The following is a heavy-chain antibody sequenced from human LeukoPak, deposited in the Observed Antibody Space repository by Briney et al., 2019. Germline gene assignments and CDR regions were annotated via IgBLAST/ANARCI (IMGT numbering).Heavy chain of an antibody. CDR1: GFTFSNYG. Sequence: PGGSLRLSCTASGFTFSNYGMHWVRQAPGEGLEWVAVISYDGSNEYYADSVKGRFTISRDNSKNTLFLQMNSLRPEDTAVYHCAKVALFSGYYPPFDYWGQGTLVTVSS. CDR3: AKVALFSGYYPPFDY. J-gene: IGHJ4*02. V-gene: IGHV3-30*18. D-gene: IGHD3-22*01. CDR2: ISYDGSNE.